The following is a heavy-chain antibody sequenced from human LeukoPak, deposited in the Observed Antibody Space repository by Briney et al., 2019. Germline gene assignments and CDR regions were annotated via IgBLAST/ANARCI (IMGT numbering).Heavy chain of an antibody. CDR2: ISGSGTNT. V-gene: IGHV3-23*01. D-gene: IGHD2-8*01. CDR1: GFTLNNHA. Sequence: GGSLRLSCTASGFTLNNHAMNWVRQAPGKALEWVSSISGSGTNTYYADFLKGRFTISRDNYKKMLYLQMNSLRVEDTAVYYCASSVKGVRGRFDMWGQGTMVTVSS. CDR3: ASSVKGVRGRFDM. J-gene: IGHJ3*02.